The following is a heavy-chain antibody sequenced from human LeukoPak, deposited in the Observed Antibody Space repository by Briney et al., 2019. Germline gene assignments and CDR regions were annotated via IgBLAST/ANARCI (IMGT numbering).Heavy chain of an antibody. J-gene: IGHJ4*02. CDR3: ARDFWGAYRVDYFDY. CDR1: GFTFSSYA. D-gene: IGHD3-3*01. V-gene: IGHV3-23*01. Sequence: AGGSLRLSCAASGFTFSSYAMMWVRQAPGKRLEWVSSITGSGDGTYYADSVRGRFTISRDNSKNTLYLQVNSLRAEDTAVYYCARDFWGAYRVDYFDYWGQGTLVTVSS. CDR2: ITGSGDGT.